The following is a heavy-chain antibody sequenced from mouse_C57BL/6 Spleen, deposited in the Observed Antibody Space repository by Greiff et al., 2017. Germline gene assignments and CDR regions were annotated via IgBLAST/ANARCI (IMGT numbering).Heavy chain of an antibody. CDR2: ISYSGST. D-gene: IGHD1-1*01. Sequence: EVQLQQSGPGLAKPSQTLSLTCSVTGYSITSDYWNWIRKFPGNKLEYMGYISYSGSTYYNPSLNSRISITRDTSKNQYYLQLHSVTTEDTATYYCARLDYGSSYGWYFEVWGTGTTVTVSS. J-gene: IGHJ1*03. CDR3: ARLDYGSSYGWYFEV. V-gene: IGHV3-8*01. CDR1: GYSITSDY.